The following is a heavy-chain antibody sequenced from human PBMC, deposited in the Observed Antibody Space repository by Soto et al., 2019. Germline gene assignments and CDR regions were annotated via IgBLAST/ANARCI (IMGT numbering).Heavy chain of an antibody. D-gene: IGHD2-21*02. CDR2: ISSNGGST. CDR1: GFTFSSYA. V-gene: IGHV3-64D*08. Sequence: VGSLRLSCSASGFTFSSYAMHWVRQAPGKGLDYVSAISSNGGSTYYADSVKGRFTISRDNSKNTLYLQMSSLRAEDTAVYYCVKNMGVYCGGDCYKGYFQHWGQGTLVTVSS. J-gene: IGHJ1*01. CDR3: VKNMGVYCGGDCYKGYFQH.